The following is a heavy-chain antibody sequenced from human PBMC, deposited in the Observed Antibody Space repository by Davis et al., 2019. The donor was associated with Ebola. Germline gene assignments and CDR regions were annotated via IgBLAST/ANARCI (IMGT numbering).Heavy chain of an antibody. V-gene: IGHV4-59*01. J-gene: IGHJ6*02. Sequence: SETLSLTCTVSGGSISSNYWSWIRQPPGKGLEWIGYIYYSGSTNYNPSLKSRVTISVDTSKNQFSLKLSSVTAADTAVYYCARVRTEYYYYGMDVWGQGTTVTVSS. CDR2: IYYSGST. CDR1: GGSISSNY. D-gene: IGHD1-14*01. CDR3: ARVRTEYYYYGMDV.